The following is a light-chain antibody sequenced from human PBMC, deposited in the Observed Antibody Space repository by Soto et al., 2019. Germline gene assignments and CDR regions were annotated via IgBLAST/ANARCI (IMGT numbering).Light chain of an antibody. CDR2: GNS. V-gene: IGLV1-40*01. CDR3: QSYDSSLSVL. Sequence: QSVLTQPPSESGAPGRRVTISCTGSSSNIGTGYDVHWYQPLPGTAPKLLIYGNSNRPSGVPDRCSGSKSGTSASLAITGLQAEDEADYYCQSYDSSLSVLFGGGTKLTVL. J-gene: IGLJ2*01. CDR1: SSNIGTGYD.